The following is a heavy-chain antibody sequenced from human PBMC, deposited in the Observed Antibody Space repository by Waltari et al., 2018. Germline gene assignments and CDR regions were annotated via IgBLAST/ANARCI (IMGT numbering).Heavy chain of an antibody. Sequence: QVQLVESGGGVVQPGRSLRLSCAASGFTFSSYGMHWVRQAPGKGLEWVAVIWYDGSNKYYADSGKGRFTISRDNSKNTLYLQMNSLRAEDTAVYYCARGTYYDFWSGYFYWYYYGMDVWGQGTTVTVSS. CDR3: ARGTYYDFWSGYFYWYYYGMDV. CDR2: IWYDGSNK. CDR1: GFTFSSYG. V-gene: IGHV3-33*01. D-gene: IGHD3-3*01. J-gene: IGHJ6*02.